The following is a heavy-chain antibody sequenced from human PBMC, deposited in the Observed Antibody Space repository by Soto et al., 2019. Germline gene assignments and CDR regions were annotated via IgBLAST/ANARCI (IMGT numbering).Heavy chain of an antibody. CDR1: GYTFTSYD. J-gene: IGHJ4*01. CDR3: ATVYDDDSSAPELLYL. D-gene: IGHD3-22*01. V-gene: IGHV1-8*01. CDR2: MNPNSGNT. Sequence: ASVKRSWPASGYTFTSYDINWARQATGQGLEWMGWMNPNSGNTGYAQKFQGRVTMTRNTSISTAYMELSSLRSEDTAVYYCATVYDDDSSAPELLYLRGQGNLVTV.